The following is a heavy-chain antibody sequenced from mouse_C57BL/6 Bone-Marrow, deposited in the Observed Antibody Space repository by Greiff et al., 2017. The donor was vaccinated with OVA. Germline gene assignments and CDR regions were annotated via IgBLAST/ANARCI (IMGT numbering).Heavy chain of an antibody. Sequence: QVQLQQPGAELVKPGASVKLSCKASGYTFTSYWMHWVKQRPGQGLEWIGMIHPNSGSTNYNEKFKSKATLTVDKSSSTAYMQLSSLTSEDSAVYDCARERQLRLRPLFDYWGQGTTLTVSS. CDR1: GYTFTSYW. V-gene: IGHV1-64*01. CDR2: IHPNSGST. CDR3: ARERQLRLRPLFDY. J-gene: IGHJ2*01. D-gene: IGHD3-2*02.